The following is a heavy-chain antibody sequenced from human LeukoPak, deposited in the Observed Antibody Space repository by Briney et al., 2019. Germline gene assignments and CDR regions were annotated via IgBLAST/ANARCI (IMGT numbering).Heavy chain of an antibody. J-gene: IGHJ4*02. CDR3: AKGGFGDLNFDY. Sequence: GGSLRLSCAASRFTVSSYAMSWVRQAPGKGLEWVSAIGYSGGSTYYADSVKGRFTISRDNSKNTLYRQMNSLRAEDTAVYYCAKGGFGDLNFDYWGQGTLVTVSS. CDR1: RFTVSSYA. D-gene: IGHD3-10*01. V-gene: IGHV3-23*01. CDR2: IGYSGGST.